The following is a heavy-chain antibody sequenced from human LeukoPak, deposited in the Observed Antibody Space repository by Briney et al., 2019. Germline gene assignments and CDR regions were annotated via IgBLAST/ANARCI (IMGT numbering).Heavy chain of an antibody. J-gene: IGHJ4*02. D-gene: IGHD3-22*01. Sequence: SETLSLTCTVSGGSISSYYWSWIRQPPGKGLEWIGYIYYSGSTNYNPSLKSRVTMSVDTSKNQFSLKLSSVTAADTAVYYCARFQRYYYDSSGYTHWGQGTLVTVSS. V-gene: IGHV4-59*08. CDR2: IYYSGST. CDR3: ARFQRYYYDSSGYTH. CDR1: GGSISSYY.